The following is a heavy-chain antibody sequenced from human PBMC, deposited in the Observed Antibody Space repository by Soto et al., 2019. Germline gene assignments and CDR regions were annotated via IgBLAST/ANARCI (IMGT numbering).Heavy chain of an antibody. CDR2: IDSGDGTT. Sequence: VGSLRLSGTGSGFDFGDYYMSWIRQAPGKGLEWVSYIDSGDGTTYYTDSVKGRFTISRDNAKKTVYLQMSSLRVEDTALYYCVRPYYSSSWFPFDRWGQGTLVTV. CDR3: VRPYYSSSWFPFDR. V-gene: IGHV3-11*01. J-gene: IGHJ4*02. D-gene: IGHD6-13*01. CDR1: GFDFGDYY.